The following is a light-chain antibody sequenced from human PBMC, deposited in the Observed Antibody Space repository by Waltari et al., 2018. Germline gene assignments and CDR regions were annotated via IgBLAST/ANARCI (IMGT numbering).Light chain of an antibody. J-gene: IGLJ1*01. CDR3: VAWDVSLSGYV. CDR2: NDN. CDR1: SPNIGSKP. Sequence: QSVVTQPPSVSGTPGQRVTISCSGSSPNIGSKPVNWYQQFPETAPKLLIHNDNQRPSGVPDRFSGSKSGTSASLAISGLQSEDEADYYCVAWDVSLSGYVFGTGTKVTVL. V-gene: IGLV1-44*01.